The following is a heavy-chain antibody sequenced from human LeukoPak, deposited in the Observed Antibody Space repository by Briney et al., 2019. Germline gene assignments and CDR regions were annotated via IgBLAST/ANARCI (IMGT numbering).Heavy chain of an antibody. D-gene: IGHD3-10*01. CDR2: IFYSGST. J-gene: IGHJ4*02. Sequence: ASETLSLTCTVSGGSISSSDYYWGWIRQPPGKGPEWIGSIFYSGSTYYNPSLKSPVTISADMSKNYFSLRLSSVTAADTATYYCARHRRYYGSGSYYSDFDSWGQGILVTVSS. V-gene: IGHV4-39*01. CDR1: GGSISSSDYY. CDR3: ARHRRYYGSGSYYSDFDS.